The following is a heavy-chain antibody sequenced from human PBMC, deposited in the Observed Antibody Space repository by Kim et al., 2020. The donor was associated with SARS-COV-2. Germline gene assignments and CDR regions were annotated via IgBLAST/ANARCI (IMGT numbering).Heavy chain of an antibody. V-gene: IGHV4-39*01. D-gene: IGHD4-17*01. CDR1: GGSISSSSYY. J-gene: IGHJ6*03. Sequence: SETLSLTCTVSGGSISSSSYYWGWIRQPPGKGLEWIGSIYYSGSTYYNPSLKSRVTISVDTSKNQFSLKLSSVTAADTAVYYCASSTVTALGYMDVWGKGTTVTVSS. CDR2: IYYSGST. CDR3: ASSTVTALGYMDV.